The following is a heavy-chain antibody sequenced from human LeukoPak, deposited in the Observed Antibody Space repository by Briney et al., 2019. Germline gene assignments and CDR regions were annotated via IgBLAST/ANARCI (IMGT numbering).Heavy chain of an antibody. V-gene: IGHV3-23*01. CDR1: GFTFSRYG. CDR2: ISGSGGST. D-gene: IGHD2-15*01. Sequence: GGSLRLSCAASGFTFSRYGMHWVRQAPGKGLEWVSAISGSGGSTYYADSVKGRFTISRDNSKNTLYLQMNSLRAEDTAVYYCAKVGSVVVAAFDYWGQGTLVTVSS. CDR3: AKVGSVVVAAFDY. J-gene: IGHJ4*02.